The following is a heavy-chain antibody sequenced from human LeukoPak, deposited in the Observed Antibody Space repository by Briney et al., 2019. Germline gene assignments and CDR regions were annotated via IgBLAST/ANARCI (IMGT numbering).Heavy chain of an antibody. D-gene: IGHD4-17*01. CDR3: AKLGTTSVTTGY. V-gene: IGHV3-30*18. CDR1: GFTFSSYG. CDR2: ISYDGSNK. Sequence: PGGSLRLSCAASGFTFSSYGMHWVRQAPGKGLEWVAVISYDGSNKYYADSVKGRFTISRDNSKNTLYLQMNSLRAEDTAVYYCAKLGTTSVTTGYWGQGTLVTVSS. J-gene: IGHJ4*02.